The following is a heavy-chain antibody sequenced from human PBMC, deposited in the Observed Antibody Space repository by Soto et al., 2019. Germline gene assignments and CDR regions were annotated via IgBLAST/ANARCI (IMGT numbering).Heavy chain of an antibody. J-gene: IGHJ6*02. V-gene: IGHV1-2*04. CDR2: INPKSGGT. D-gene: IGHD2-8*01. CDR1: GYSFTDCH. CDR3: ARGDSTDCSNGVCSFFYNHDMDV. Sequence: ASVKVSSPASGYSFTDCHIHWVRPAPGQGLEWLGRINPKSGGTSTAQKFQGWVTMTTDTSISTASMELTRLTSDDTAIYYCARGDSTDCSNGVCSFFYNHDMDVWGQGTTVTVSS.